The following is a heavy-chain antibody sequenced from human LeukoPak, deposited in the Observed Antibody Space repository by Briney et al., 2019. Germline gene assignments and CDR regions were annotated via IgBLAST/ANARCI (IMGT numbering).Heavy chain of an antibody. CDR1: GYTFTGYY. CDR3: ARTPYYDFWSGYQNNWFDP. J-gene: IGHJ5*02. V-gene: IGHV1-2*02. CDR2: INPNSGGT. Sequence: GASVKVSCKASGYTFTGYYMHWVRQAPGQGLEWMGWINPNSGGTNYAQKFQGRVTMTRDTSISTAYMELSRLRSDDTAVYYCARTPYYDFWSGYQNNWFDPWGQGTLVTVSS. D-gene: IGHD3-3*01.